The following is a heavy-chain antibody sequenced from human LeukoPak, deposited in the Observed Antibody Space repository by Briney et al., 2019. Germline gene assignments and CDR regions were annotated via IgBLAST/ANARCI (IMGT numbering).Heavy chain of an antibody. CDR3: ARGPPLNPGDYDSTGYYYFDY. J-gene: IGHJ4*02. D-gene: IGHD3-22*01. Sequence: SETLSLTCAVSGYSISSGYYWTWIRQPPGKGLEWIGEINHSGSTNYNPSLKSRVTISVDTSKNQFSLNLSSVTAADTAVYYCARGPPLNPGDYDSTGYYYFDYWGQGTLVTVSS. V-gene: IGHV4-34*01. CDR1: GYSISSGYY. CDR2: INHSGST.